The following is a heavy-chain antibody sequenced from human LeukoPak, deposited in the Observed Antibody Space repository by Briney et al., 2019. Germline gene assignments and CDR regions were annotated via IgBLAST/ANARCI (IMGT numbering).Heavy chain of an antibody. CDR2: IYYSGST. V-gene: IGHV4-39*02. CDR1: GGSISSSSYY. Sequence: SETLSLTCTVSGGSISSSSYYWGWIRQPPGKGLEWIGSIYYSGSTYYNPSLKSRVTISVDTSKNQFSLKLSSVTAADTAVYYCARDFGPFWGQGTLVTVSS. D-gene: IGHD3-16*01. CDR3: ARDFGPF. J-gene: IGHJ4*02.